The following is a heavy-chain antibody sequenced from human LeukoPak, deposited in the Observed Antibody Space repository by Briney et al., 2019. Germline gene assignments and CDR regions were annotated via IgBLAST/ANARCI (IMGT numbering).Heavy chain of an antibody. Sequence: SETLSLTCAVYGGSFSGYYWSWIRQPPGKGLEWIGEINHSGSTNYNPSLKSRVTISVDTSKNQFSLKLSSVTAADTAVYYCARHAYYDILTGYYYYYMDVWGKGTTVTISS. D-gene: IGHD3-9*01. CDR3: ARHAYYDILTGYYYYYMDV. J-gene: IGHJ6*03. CDR2: INHSGST. CDR1: GGSFSGYY. V-gene: IGHV4-34*01.